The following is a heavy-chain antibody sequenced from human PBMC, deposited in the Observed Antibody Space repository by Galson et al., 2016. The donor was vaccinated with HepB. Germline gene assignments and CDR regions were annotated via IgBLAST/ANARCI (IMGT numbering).Heavy chain of an antibody. CDR2: IGTAGNT. D-gene: IGHD5-12*01. CDR1: GFTFSIYD. CDR3: ARDGGYSGYDAYGLDV. V-gene: IGHV3-13*01. Sequence: SLRLSCAASGFTFSIYDMHWVRQAPGSGLEWVSVIGTAGNTYYAASVKGRFTISREDAKNSLFLQMNSLTVGDTAVYYCARDGGYSGYDAYGLDVWGKGTPVPGSS. J-gene: IGHJ6*04.